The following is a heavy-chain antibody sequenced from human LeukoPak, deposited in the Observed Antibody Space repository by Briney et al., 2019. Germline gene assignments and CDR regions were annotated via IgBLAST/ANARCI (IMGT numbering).Heavy chain of an antibody. CDR3: ARVRLSGTYLDAFDI. CDR2: IYYSGST. V-gene: IGHV4-59*02. Sequence: SETQSLTCTVSGGSVSSYYWSWIRQPPGKGLEWIGYIYYSGSTNYNPSLKSRVSISVDTSKNQFSLKLNSITTADTAVYYCARVRLSGTYLDAFDIWGQGTMDTVSS. D-gene: IGHD1-26*01. J-gene: IGHJ3*02. CDR1: GGSVSSYY.